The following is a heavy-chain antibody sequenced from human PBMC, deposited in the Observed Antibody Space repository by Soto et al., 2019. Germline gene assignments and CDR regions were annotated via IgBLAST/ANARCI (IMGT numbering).Heavy chain of an antibody. D-gene: IGHD3-22*01. V-gene: IGHV1-69*01. CDR3: ARQFDYDTSGYYYAY. CDR2: IIPIFGTA. Sequence: QVQLVQSGAEVKKPGSSVKVSCKASGGTFNKNTISWVRQAPGQGLEWMGGIIPIFGTANYAQKFQGRVTITADESKNTAYMELRRLRSEDTAVYYCARQFDYDTSGYYYAYWGQGTLVTVSS. J-gene: IGHJ4*02. CDR1: GGTFNKNT.